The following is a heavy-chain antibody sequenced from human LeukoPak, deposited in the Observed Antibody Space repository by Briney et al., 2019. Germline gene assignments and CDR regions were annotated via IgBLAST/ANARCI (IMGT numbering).Heavy chain of an antibody. CDR1: GGYISSHY. Sequence: SETLSLTCIVSGGYISSHYWSWIRQPAGKGLEWIGRIYTSGSTNYNPSLKSRVTMSVDTSKNQFSLKLSSVTASDTAVYYCARDFGTSSSDGDYYYYYMDVWGKGTTVTVSS. CDR2: IYTSGST. CDR3: ARDFGTSSSDGDYYYYYMDV. D-gene: IGHD2-2*01. J-gene: IGHJ6*03. V-gene: IGHV4-4*07.